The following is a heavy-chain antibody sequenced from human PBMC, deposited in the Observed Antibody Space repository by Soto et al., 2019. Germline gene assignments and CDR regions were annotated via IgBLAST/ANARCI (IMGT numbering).Heavy chain of an antibody. CDR3: ATSTLYSYGYD. CDR1: GFTFSSYD. J-gene: IGHJ4*02. CDR2: IWYEGTNE. Sequence: GGSLRLSCATSGFTFSSYDMYWVRQAPGKGLEWVAVIWYEGTNEYYADSVKGRFTISRDNSKNTLYLQMNSLRAEDTAVYYCATSTLYSYGYDWGQGTLVTVSS. D-gene: IGHD5-18*01. V-gene: IGHV3-33*07.